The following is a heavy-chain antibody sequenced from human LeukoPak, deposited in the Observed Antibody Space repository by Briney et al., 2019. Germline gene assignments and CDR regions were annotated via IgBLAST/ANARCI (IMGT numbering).Heavy chain of an antibody. CDR2: IYYSGST. V-gene: IGHV4-30-4*08. J-gene: IGHJ2*01. D-gene: IGHD2-21*02. CDR1: GGSISSSSYY. Sequence: SETLSLTCTVSGGSISSSSYYWGWIRQPPGKGLEWIGYIYYSGSTYYNPSLKSRVTISVDTSKNQFSLKLSSVTAADTAVYYCARTPIVVVTDYWYFDLWGRGTLVTVSS. CDR3: ARTPIVVVTDYWYFDL.